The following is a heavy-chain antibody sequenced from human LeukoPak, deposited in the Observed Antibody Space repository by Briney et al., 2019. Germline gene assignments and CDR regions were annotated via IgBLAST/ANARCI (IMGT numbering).Heavy chain of an antibody. D-gene: IGHD3-3*01. Sequence: GASVKVSCKASGYTFTSYDINWVRQATGQGLEWMGIINPSGGSTSYAQKFQGRVTMTRDTSTSTVYMELSSLRSEDTAVYYCARDAVFGVVTPSGWFDPWGQGTLVTVSS. CDR2: INPSGGST. CDR3: ARDAVFGVVTPSGWFDP. CDR1: GYTFTSYD. J-gene: IGHJ5*02. V-gene: IGHV1-46*01.